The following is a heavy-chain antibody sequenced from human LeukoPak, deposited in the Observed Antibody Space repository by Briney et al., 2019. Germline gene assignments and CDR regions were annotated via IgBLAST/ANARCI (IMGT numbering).Heavy chain of an antibody. CDR3: AKDGGNWNSDY. Sequence: PGGSLRLSCAASGFTFSNHAMSWVRQAPGKGLEWVTFIRYDGSNEYYADSVKGRFTISRDNSRNTLYLQMNSLRADDMAIYYCAKDGGNWNSDYWGQGTLVTVSS. V-gene: IGHV3-30*02. CDR2: IRYDGSNE. J-gene: IGHJ4*02. D-gene: IGHD1-7*01. CDR1: GFTFSNHA.